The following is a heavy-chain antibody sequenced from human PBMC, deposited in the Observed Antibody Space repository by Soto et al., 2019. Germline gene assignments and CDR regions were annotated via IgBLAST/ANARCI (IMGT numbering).Heavy chain of an antibody. CDR2: ISPYNGDT. CDR1: GYTFTSYG. V-gene: IGHV1-18*01. Sequence: QVQMVQSGNEVKKPGASVMVSCKTSGYTFTSYGVSWVRQAPGQGLEWIGLISPYNGDTLYARKFQGRVTVTADTATDTVYMELRSLTSDDTAVYYCVRDAASGYRGWWDPWGQGTLVTVA. CDR3: VRDAASGYRGWWDP. J-gene: IGHJ5*02. D-gene: IGHD6-25*01.